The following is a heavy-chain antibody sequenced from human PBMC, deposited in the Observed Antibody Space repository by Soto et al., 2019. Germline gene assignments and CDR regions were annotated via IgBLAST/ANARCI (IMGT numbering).Heavy chain of an antibody. Sequence: LSLSFAAPGFTFSSYAMHWVRQAPVKGLEWVAVISYDGSNKYYADSVKGRFTISRDNSKNTLYLQMNSLRAEDTAVYYCASGRLRLTYYYYGMDVWGQGTTVTVSS. V-gene: IGHV3-30-3*01. CDR2: ISYDGSNK. CDR1: GFTFSSYA. D-gene: IGHD5-12*01. J-gene: IGHJ6*02. CDR3: ASGRLRLTYYYYGMDV.